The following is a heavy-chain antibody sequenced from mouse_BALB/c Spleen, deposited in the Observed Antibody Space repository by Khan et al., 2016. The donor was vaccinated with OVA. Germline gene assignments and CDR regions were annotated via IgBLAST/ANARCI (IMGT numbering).Heavy chain of an antibody. CDR2: ISYSGST. Sequence: EVKLLESGPGLVKPSQSLSLTCTVTGYSITSGYGWNWIRQFPGNKLEWMGYISYSGSTNYNPSLKSRISITRYTSKHQFFLQLNSVTTEDTATYYCARTASIKYWGKGTTLTVSS. D-gene: IGHD1-2*01. CDR1: GYSITSGYG. J-gene: IGHJ2*01. CDR3: ARTASIKY. V-gene: IGHV3-2*02.